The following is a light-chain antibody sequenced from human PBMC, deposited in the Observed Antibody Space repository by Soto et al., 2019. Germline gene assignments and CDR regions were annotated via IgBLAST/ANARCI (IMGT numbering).Light chain of an antibody. V-gene: IGLV2-23*01. CDR3: CSYAPSRTLL. CDR2: EGN. Sequence: QSALTQPASASGSPGESITISCTGTSSDVGTYNLVTWYQQHPGRVPKLIPYEGNKRPSGVSSRFSASKSGNTASLTISGLQAEDEADYFCCSYAPSRTLLFGGGTKLTVL. J-gene: IGLJ2*01. CDR1: SSDVGTYNL.